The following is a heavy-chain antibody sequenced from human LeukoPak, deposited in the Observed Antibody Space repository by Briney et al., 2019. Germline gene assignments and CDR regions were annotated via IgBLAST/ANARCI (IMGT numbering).Heavy chain of an antibody. V-gene: IGHV4-61*01. D-gene: IGHD6-19*01. Sequence: SETLSLTCTVSGGSVSSGSYHWNWIRQPPGKGLEWIGNIYYSGSTNYNPSLKSRVTTSVDMSKNQFSLKLNSVTAADTAVYYCARDPSGSGWPYFDYWGQGTLVTVSS. CDR1: GGSVSSGSYH. CDR2: IYYSGST. CDR3: ARDPSGSGWPYFDY. J-gene: IGHJ4*02.